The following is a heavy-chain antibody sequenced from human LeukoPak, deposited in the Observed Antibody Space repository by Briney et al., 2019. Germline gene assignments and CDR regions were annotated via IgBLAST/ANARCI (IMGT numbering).Heavy chain of an antibody. J-gene: IGHJ4*02. V-gene: IGHV3-21*01. CDR3: ARAHNWKYGSFDF. Sequence: GGSLRLSCVASGFIFSTYNMYWVRQAPGKGLEWVSSISSRSSYIYYADSVKGRFTISRDNAKNSLYLQMNSLRAEDTAVYYCARAHNWKYGSFDFWGQGTLVTVSS. D-gene: IGHD1-7*01. CDR1: GFIFSTYN. CDR2: ISSRSSYI.